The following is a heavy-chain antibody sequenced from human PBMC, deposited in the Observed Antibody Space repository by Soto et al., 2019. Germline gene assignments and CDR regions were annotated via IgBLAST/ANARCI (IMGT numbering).Heavy chain of an antibody. Sequence: QVQLVESGGGVVQPGRSLRLSCAASGLSFSNYGMHWVRQAPGKGLEWVALISDDGSNEYYGESVKGRFAISRDNSKSTLWLQMNSLRVEDTAVYDCAQGGGSSLSGDAFEIWGQGTMVTVSS. CDR3: AQGGGSSLSGDAFEI. V-gene: IGHV3-30*18. D-gene: IGHD2-15*01. CDR1: GLSFSNYG. CDR2: ISDDGSNE. J-gene: IGHJ3*02.